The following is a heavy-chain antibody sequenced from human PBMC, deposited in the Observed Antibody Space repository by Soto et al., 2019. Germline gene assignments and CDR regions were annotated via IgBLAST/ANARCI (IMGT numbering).Heavy chain of an antibody. CDR3: ARSTGGGYCSSTSCSKDWFDP. J-gene: IGHJ5*02. CDR2: IYHSGST. D-gene: IGHD2-2*01. Sequence: SETLSLTCAVSGGSISSGGYSWSWIRQPPGKGLEWIGYIYHSGSTYYNPSLKSRVTISVDRSKNQFSLKLSSVTAADTAVYYCARSTGGGYCSSTSCSKDWFDPWGQGTLVTVSS. V-gene: IGHV4-30-2*01. CDR1: GGSISSGGYS.